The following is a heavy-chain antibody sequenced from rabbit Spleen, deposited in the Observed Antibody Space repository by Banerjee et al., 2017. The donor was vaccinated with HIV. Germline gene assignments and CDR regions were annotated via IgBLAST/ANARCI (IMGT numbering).Heavy chain of an antibody. Sequence: QEQLMESGGGLVQPGGSLKLSCKASGFDFSSYGVSWVRQAPGKGLEWIGYIEPIFGSTYYASWVNGRFTISSHNAQNTLYLQLNSLTAADTATYFCARDLAGVIGWNFNLWGPGTLVTVS. J-gene: IGHJ4*01. V-gene: IGHV1S47*01. D-gene: IGHD4-1*01. CDR2: IEPIFGST. CDR3: ARDLAGVIGWNFNL. CDR1: GFDFSSYG.